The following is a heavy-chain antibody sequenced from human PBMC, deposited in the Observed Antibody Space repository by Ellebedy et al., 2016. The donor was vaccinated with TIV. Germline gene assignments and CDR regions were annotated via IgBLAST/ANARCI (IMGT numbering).Heavy chain of an antibody. J-gene: IGHJ6*02. Sequence: GGSLRLSXAASGFIFSDYWMTWVRQAPGKGLEWVANIKQDGSDKHYVDSVKGRFTISRDNAKNSLFLQMSSLRAEDTAVYYCAAPGRIFGVVRADVWGQGTTVTVSS. D-gene: IGHD3-3*01. CDR1: GFIFSDYW. CDR3: AAPGRIFGVVRADV. CDR2: IKQDGSDK. V-gene: IGHV3-7*03.